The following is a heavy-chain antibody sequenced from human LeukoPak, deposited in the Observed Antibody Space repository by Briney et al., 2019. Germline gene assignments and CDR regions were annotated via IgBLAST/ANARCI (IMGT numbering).Heavy chain of an antibody. Sequence: PSETLSLTCTVSGGSISSYYWSWIRQPPGKGLEWIGYIYYSGSTNYNPSLKSRVTISVDTSKNQFSLKLSSVTAADTAVYYCARNEGSSSSMNYYYMDVWGKGTTVTVSS. J-gene: IGHJ6*03. CDR1: GGSISSYY. CDR3: ARNEGSSSSMNYYYMDV. D-gene: IGHD6-6*01. CDR2: IYYSGST. V-gene: IGHV4-59*01.